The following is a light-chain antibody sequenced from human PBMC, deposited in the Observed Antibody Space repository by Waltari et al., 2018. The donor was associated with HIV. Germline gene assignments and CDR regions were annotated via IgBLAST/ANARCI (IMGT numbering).Light chain of an antibody. CDR1: QSVTSY. J-gene: IGKJ3*01. CDR2: DAS. CDR3: QQRSNWRGFT. V-gene: IGKV3-11*01. Sequence: EIVLTQSPATLSLSPGERATLSCSASQSVTSYFSWYQQKLGQAPSLLIYDASNRATGIAARFSGSGSGTDVTLTISSLEHEDFAIYYCQQRSNWRGFTFGPGTKVDIK.